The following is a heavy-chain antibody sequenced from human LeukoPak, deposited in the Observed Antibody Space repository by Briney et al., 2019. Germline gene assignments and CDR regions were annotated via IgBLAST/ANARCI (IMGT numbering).Heavy chain of an antibody. CDR2: INSGDGGT. Sequence: ASVKVSCKASGYTFTSYYIHWVRQAPGQGLEWMGAINSGDGGTTLPQKFQGRVTLTRDTSTSTLYMELSSLRSEDTAIYYCAREWGPGSSWYFDFWGQGTLATVSS. CDR1: GYTFTSYY. CDR3: AREWGPGSSWYFDF. J-gene: IGHJ4*02. V-gene: IGHV1-46*01. D-gene: IGHD3-10*01.